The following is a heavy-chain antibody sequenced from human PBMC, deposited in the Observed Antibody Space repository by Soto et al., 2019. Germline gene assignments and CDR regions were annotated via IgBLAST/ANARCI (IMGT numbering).Heavy chain of an antibody. CDR1: GFTFSNYG. CDR2: VSGSDGNT. CDR3: AKEDDGVGPNAYFEY. J-gene: IGHJ4*02. Sequence: PGWSLRLSCAASGFTFSNYGMSLVRLAPGKGLEWVSGVSGSDGNTYYADPVKGRLTISRDNSENMLYLQMNSLRAEDTAVYYCAKEDDGVGPNAYFEYWGKGTLVTVSS. V-gene: IGHV3-23*01. D-gene: IGHD1-26*01.